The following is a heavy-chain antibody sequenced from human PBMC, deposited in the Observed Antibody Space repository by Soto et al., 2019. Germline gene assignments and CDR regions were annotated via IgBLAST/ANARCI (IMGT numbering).Heavy chain of an antibody. J-gene: IGHJ4*02. CDR2: IDWDDDK. V-gene: IGHV2-70*11. D-gene: IGHD3-22*01. CDR3: ARTLYYYDSSGYYWLPAAFDY. Sequence: SGPTLVNPTQTLTLTCTSSGFSLSTSGMCVSWIRQPPGKALEWLARIDWDDDKYYSTSLKTRLTISKDTSKNQVVLTMTNMDPVDTATYYCARTLYYYDSSGYYWLPAAFDYWGQGTLVTVSS. CDR1: GFSLSTSGMC.